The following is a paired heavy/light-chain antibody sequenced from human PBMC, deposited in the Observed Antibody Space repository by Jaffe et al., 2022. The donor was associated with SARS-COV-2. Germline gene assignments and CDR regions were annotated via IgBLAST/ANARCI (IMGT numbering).Heavy chain of an antibody. CDR2: ISYDGSNK. CDR1: GFTFSSYA. CDR3: ARDDLSTTGYSSSWYFNWFDP. Sequence: QVQLVESGGGVVQPGRSLRLSCAASGFTFSSYAMHWVRQAPGKGLEWVAVISYDGSNKYYADSVKGRFTISRDNSKNTLYLQMNSLRAEDTAVYYCARDDLSTTGYSSSWYFNWFDPWGQGTLVTVSS. D-gene: IGHD6-13*01. V-gene: IGHV3-30-3*01. J-gene: IGHJ5*02.
Light chain of an antibody. J-gene: IGLJ1*01. CDR2: QDS. V-gene: IGLV3-1*01. CDR1: KLGDKY. CDR3: QAWDSSTAV. Sequence: SYELTQPPSVSVSPGQTASITCSGDKLGDKYACWYQQKPGQSPVLVIYQDSKRPSGIPERFSGSNSGNTATLTISGTQAMDEADYYCQAWDSSTAVFGTGTKVTVL.